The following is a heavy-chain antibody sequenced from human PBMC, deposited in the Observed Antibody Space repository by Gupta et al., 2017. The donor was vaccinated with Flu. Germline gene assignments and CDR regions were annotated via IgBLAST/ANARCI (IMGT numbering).Heavy chain of an antibody. CDR3: ARDGYVDTAMVTSMDV. V-gene: IGHV3-21*01. CDR1: GFTFSSYS. CDR2: ISSSSSYI. Sequence: EVQLVESGGGLVKPGGSLRLSCAASGFTFSSYSMNWVRQAPGKGLEWVSSISSSSSYIYYADSVKGRFTISRDNAKNSLYLQMNSLRAEDTAVYYCARDGYVDTAMVTSMDVWGQGTTVTGSS. D-gene: IGHD5-18*01. J-gene: IGHJ6*02.